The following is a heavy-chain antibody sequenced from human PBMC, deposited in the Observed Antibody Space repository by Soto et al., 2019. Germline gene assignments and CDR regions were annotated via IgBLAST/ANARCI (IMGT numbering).Heavy chain of an antibody. D-gene: IGHD6-6*01. Sequence: GGSLRLSCTASGFTFSDHGMHWVRQAPGKGLEWVSSISGSVGSTSYADSVKGRFTISRDNSMNTLYLQMNSLRAEDTAVYYCAKDRTIASRNFDSWGQGALVTVS. J-gene: IGHJ4*02. CDR3: AKDRTIASRNFDS. V-gene: IGHV3-23*01. CDR2: ISGSVGST. CDR1: GFTFSDHG.